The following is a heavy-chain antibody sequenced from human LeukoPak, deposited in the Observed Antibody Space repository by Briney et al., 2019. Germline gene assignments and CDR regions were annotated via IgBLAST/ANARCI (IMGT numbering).Heavy chain of an antibody. CDR2: IKHSGST. Sequence: SETLSLTCAVYGGSFSGYYWSWIRQPPGKGLEWIGEIKHSGSTNYNPSLKSRVTISVDTSKNQFSLKLSSVTAADTAVYYCARRDIMIARGDFDYWGQGTLVTVSS. CDR3: ARRDIMIARGDFDY. V-gene: IGHV4-34*01. J-gene: IGHJ4*02. CDR1: GGSFSGYY. D-gene: IGHD3-16*01.